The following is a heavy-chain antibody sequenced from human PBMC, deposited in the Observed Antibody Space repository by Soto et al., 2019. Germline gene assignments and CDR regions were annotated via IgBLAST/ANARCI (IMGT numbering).Heavy chain of an antibody. CDR2: IWYDGSNK. Sequence: GGSLRLSCAASGFTFSSYGMHWVRQAPGKGLEWVAVIWYDGSNKYYADSVKGRFTISRDNSKNTLYLQMNSLRAEDTAVYYCARDYDSRYFDWLLTAYYFDYWGQGTLVTVSS. CDR3: ARDYDSRYFDWLLTAYYFDY. J-gene: IGHJ4*02. CDR1: GFTFSSYG. D-gene: IGHD3-9*01. V-gene: IGHV3-33*01.